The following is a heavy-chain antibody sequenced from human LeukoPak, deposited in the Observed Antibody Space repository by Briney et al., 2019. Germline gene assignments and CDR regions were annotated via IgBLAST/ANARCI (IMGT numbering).Heavy chain of an antibody. V-gene: IGHV3-30-3*01. J-gene: IGHJ4*02. CDR1: GFTFSSYA. CDR2: ISYDGSNK. D-gene: IGHD5-12*01. Sequence: GGSLRLSCAASGFTFSSYAMHWVRQAPGKGLEWVAVISYDGSNKYYADSVKGRFTISRDNSKNTLYLQMNSLRAEDTAVYYCARDTTNSGYDFIFDYWGQGTLVIVSS. CDR3: ARDTTNSGYDFIFDY.